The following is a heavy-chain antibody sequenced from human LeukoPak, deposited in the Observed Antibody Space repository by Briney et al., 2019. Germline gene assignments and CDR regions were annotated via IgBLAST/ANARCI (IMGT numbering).Heavy chain of an antibody. CDR1: GGSFSGYY. D-gene: IGHD3-22*01. CDR3: ARAPNSDSRYFDL. Sequence: SETLSLTCTVSGGSFSGYYWSWIRQPPGKGLEWIGYIYYSGSTIYNPSLKSRVTISVDTSKNQFSLKLSSLTAADTAVYYCARAPNSDSRYFDLWGRGTLVTVSS. V-gene: IGHV4-59*01. J-gene: IGHJ2*01. CDR2: IYYSGST.